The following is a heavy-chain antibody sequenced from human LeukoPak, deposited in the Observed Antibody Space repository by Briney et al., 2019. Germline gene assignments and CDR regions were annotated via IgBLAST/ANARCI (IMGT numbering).Heavy chain of an antibody. CDR3: ARDSGYGYNTVPTADY. CDR1: GFTFSSYG. V-gene: IGHV3-33*08. D-gene: IGHD5-24*01. CDR2: IWCGGSNK. Sequence: PGGSLRLSCLSSGFTFSSYGMHWVRQAPGKGLEWVAFIWCGGSNKYNADSVKGRFTISRNNSENTLYLQMSSLRTEDTAVYYCARDSGYGYNTVPTADYWGQGILVTVSS. J-gene: IGHJ4*02.